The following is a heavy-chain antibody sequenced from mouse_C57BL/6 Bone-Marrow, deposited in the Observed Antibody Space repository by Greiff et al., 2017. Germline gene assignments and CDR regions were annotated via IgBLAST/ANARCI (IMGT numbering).Heavy chain of an antibody. Sequence: QVQLQQSGAELARPGASVKLSCKASGYTFTSYGISWVKQRTGQGLEWIGEIYPRSGNTYYNEKFKGKATLTADKSSSTAYMELRSVTSEDSAVYFCARRGDITTKGVFAYWGQGTLVTVSA. J-gene: IGHJ3*01. D-gene: IGHD1-1*01. V-gene: IGHV1-81*01. CDR2: IYPRSGNT. CDR3: ARRGDITTKGVFAY. CDR1: GYTFTSYG.